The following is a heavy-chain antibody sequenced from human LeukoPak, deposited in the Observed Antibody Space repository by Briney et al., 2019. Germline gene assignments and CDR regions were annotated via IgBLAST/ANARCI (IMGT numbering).Heavy chain of an antibody. J-gene: IGHJ5*02. CDR3: ASQAYYGSGSS. CDR2: IIPIFGTA. CDR1: GGTFSSYA. Sequence: SVKVSCKASGGTFSSYAISWVRQAPGQGLEWVGGIIPIFGTANYAQKFQGRVTITADESTSTAYMELSSLRSEDTAVYYCASQAYYGSGSSWGQGTLVTVSS. D-gene: IGHD3-10*01. V-gene: IGHV1-69*01.